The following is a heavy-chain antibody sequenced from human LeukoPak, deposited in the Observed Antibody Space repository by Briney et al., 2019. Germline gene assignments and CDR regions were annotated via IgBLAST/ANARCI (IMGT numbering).Heavy chain of an antibody. CDR3: ARSTMVRGVFDY. J-gene: IGHJ4*02. Sequence: GGSLRLSCAASGFTFSSYAMSWVRQAPGKGLEWVSSISSSSSYIYYADSVKGRFTISRDNAKNSLYLQMNSLRAEDTAVYYCARSTMVRGVFDYWGQGTLVTVSS. CDR1: GFTFSSYA. CDR2: ISSSSSYI. D-gene: IGHD3-10*01. V-gene: IGHV3-21*01.